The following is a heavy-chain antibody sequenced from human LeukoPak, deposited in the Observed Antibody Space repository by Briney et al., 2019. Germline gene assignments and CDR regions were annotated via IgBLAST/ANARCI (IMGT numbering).Heavy chain of an antibody. CDR3: AREITTNGGRYFDY. CDR2: ISGSGGST. V-gene: IGHV3-23*01. J-gene: IGHJ4*02. D-gene: IGHD7-27*01. CDR1: GFTFSDYY. Sequence: GGSLRLSCAASGFTFSDYYMSWIRQAPGKGLGWVSAISGSGGSTYYADSVKGRFIISRDNSKNTLYLQMNSLRAEDTAVYYCAREITTNGGRYFDYWGQGTLVTVSS.